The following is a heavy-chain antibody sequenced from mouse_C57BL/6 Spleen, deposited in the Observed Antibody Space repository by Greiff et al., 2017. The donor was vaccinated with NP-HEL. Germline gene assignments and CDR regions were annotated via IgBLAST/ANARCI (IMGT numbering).Heavy chain of an antibody. Sequence: QVQLQQPGAELVRPGSSVKLSCKASGYTFTSYWMDWVKQRPGQGLEWIGNIYPSDSETHYNQKFKDKATLTVDKSSSTAYMQLTSLTSEDSAVYYSASDYGNYMDYWDEDTTLTVSS. CDR3: ASDYGNYMDY. CDR1: GYTFTSYW. V-gene: IGHV1-61*01. J-gene: IGHJ2*01. CDR2: IYPSDSET. D-gene: IGHD2-1*01.